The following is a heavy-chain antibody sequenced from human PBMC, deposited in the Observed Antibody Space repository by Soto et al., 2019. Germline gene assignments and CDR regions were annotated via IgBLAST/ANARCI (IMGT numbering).Heavy chain of an antibody. V-gene: IGHV1-2*02. Sequence: QVQLVQSGAEVRKPGASVKVSCKASGYSFTDYYLYWVRQAPGQGLEWMGWINPHNGGTYYAQRFQDRVFMTSDTSITTAFMEMTMLRSDDTAMYYCARGGKDLLFYTWFDPWGQGTLVAVSS. CDR2: INPHNGGT. D-gene: IGHD1-26*01. J-gene: IGHJ5*02. CDR3: ARGGKDLLFYTWFDP. CDR1: GYSFTDYY.